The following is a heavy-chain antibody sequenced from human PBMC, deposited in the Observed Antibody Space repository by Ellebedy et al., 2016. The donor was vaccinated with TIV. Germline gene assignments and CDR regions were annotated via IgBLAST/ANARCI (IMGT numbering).Heavy chain of an antibody. CDR2: FDPEDGET. Sequence: ASVKVSXXVSGYTLIKLSMHWVRQAPGKGLEWMGGFDPEDGETIYAQKFQGRVTMTEDTSTDTAYMDLSSLRSEDTAVYYWATRGDAYSQPFYFNYWGQGTLITVSA. CDR1: GYTLIKLS. J-gene: IGHJ4*02. V-gene: IGHV1-24*01. D-gene: IGHD5-24*01. CDR3: ATRGDAYSQPFYFNY.